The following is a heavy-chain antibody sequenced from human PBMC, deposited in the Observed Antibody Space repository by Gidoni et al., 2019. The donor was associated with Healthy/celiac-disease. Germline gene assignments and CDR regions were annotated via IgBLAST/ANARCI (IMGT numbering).Heavy chain of an antibody. Sequence: QVQPVESGGGVVQPGRSLRLSCAASGFTFSSYGMHWVRQAPGKGLEWVAVIWYDGSNKYYADSVKGRFTISRDNSKNTLYLQMNSLRAEDTAVYYCARDAQAPYDAFDIWGQGTMVTVSS. CDR3: ARDAQAPYDAFDI. V-gene: IGHV3-33*01. J-gene: IGHJ3*02. CDR1: GFTFSSYG. CDR2: IWYDGSNK. D-gene: IGHD6-6*01.